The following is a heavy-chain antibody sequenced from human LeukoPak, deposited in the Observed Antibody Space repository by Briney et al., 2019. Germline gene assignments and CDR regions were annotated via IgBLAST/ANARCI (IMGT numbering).Heavy chain of an antibody. CDR2: MNPNSGNK. CDR1: VYSFTNFD. D-gene: IGHD6-19*01. V-gene: IGHV1-8*01. Sequence: GASVTVSCTASVYSFTNFDINWVRQATGQGLEWMGWMNPNSGNKGYAQQFQGRVSMTMNTSITTAYMELSSLRSEDTAVYYCARGPQWRGDYYYMDVWGRGTTVTVSS. J-gene: IGHJ6*03. CDR3: ARGPQWRGDYYYMDV.